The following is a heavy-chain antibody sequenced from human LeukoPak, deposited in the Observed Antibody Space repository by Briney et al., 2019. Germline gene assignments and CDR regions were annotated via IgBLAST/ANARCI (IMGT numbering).Heavy chain of an antibody. Sequence: SETLSLTCTVSGXSISSYYWSWIRRPAGKGLEWIGRIYSSGSTTYNPSLKSRVTMSVDTSKNQFSLKLTSVTAADTAVYYCARVFVFWYFDLWGRGTLVTVSS. J-gene: IGHJ2*01. CDR2: IYSSGST. CDR3: ARVFVFWYFDL. D-gene: IGHD3-3*01. V-gene: IGHV4-4*07. CDR1: GXSISSYY.